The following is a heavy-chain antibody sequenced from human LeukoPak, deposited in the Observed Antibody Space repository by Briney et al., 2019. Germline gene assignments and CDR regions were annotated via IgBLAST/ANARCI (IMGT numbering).Heavy chain of an antibody. V-gene: IGHV3-23*01. D-gene: IGHD3-22*01. CDR3: ARAVDSSGYRDAFDI. J-gene: IGHJ3*02. Sequence: GGSLRLSCAASGFTFSSYAISWVRQAPGKGLEWVSVISGSGGSTYYADSVKGRFTISRDNSKNTLYLQMNSLRAEDTAVYYCARAVDSSGYRDAFDIWGQGTMVTVSS. CDR2: ISGSGGST. CDR1: GFTFSSYA.